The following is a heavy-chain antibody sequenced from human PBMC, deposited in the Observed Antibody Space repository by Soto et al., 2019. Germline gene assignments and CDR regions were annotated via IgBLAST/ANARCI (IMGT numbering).Heavy chain of an antibody. CDR2: MNPNSGNT. Sequence: GASVKVSCKASGYTFTSYDINWVRQATGQGLEWMGWMNPNSGNTGYAQKFQGRVTMTRNTSISTAYMGLSSLRSEDTAVYYCARVGSSGYYYFYYGMDVWGQGTTVTVSS. J-gene: IGHJ6*02. V-gene: IGHV1-8*01. CDR1: GYTFTSYD. CDR3: ARVGSSGYYYFYYGMDV. D-gene: IGHD3-22*01.